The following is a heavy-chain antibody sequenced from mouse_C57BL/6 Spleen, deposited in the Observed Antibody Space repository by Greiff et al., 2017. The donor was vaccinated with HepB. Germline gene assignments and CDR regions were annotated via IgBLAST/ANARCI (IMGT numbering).Heavy chain of an antibody. CDR1: GYSITSGYD. D-gene: IGHD2-3*01. CDR3: ASSYDGGFAY. Sequence: EVMLVESGPGMVKPSQSLSLTCTVTGYSITSGYDWHWIRHFPGNKLEWMGYISYSGSTNYNPSLKSRISITHDTSKNHFFLKLNSVTTEDTATYYCASSYDGGFAYWGQGTLVTVSA. V-gene: IGHV3-1*01. CDR2: ISYSGST. J-gene: IGHJ3*01.